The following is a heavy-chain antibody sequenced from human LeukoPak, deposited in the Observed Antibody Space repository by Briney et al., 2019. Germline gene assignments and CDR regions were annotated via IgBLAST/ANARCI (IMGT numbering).Heavy chain of an antibody. CDR2: IDYSEST. Sequence: SQTLSLTCTVSGFSISSGDYYWSWIRQPPGKGLEWIGYIDYSESTYYNSSLNSRVTISVDTSKNQFSLKLSSVTAADTAVYYCARDTRRVRGIAGYYYGMDVWGKGTTVTVSS. D-gene: IGHD3-10*01. J-gene: IGHJ6*04. CDR3: ARDTRRVRGIAGYYYGMDV. CDR1: GFSISSGDYY. V-gene: IGHV4-30-4*01.